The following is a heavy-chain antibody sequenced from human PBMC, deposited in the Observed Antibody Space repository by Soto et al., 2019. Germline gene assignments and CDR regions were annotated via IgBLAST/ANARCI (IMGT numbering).Heavy chain of an antibody. J-gene: IGHJ6*02. CDR3: ARSGYSYGPPSNYYYGMDV. V-gene: IGHV1-69*13. Sequence: SVKVSCKASGGTFSSYAISWVRQAPGQGLEWMGGIIPIFGTANYAQKFQGRVTITADESTSTAYMELSSLRSEDTAVYYCARSGYSYGPPSNYYYGMDVGGQGTTVTVSS. CDR1: GGTFSSYA. CDR2: IIPIFGTA. D-gene: IGHD5-18*01.